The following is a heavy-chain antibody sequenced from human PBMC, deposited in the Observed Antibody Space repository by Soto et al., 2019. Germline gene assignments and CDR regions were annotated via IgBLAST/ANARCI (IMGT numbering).Heavy chain of an antibody. CDR2: ISWNSGSI. Sequence: SLRLSCAASGFTCDDYAMHWVRQVPGKGLEWVSGISWNSGSIGYADSVKGRFTISRDNAKNSLYLQMNSLRGEDTALYYCAKGKSSPVRYGMDVWGQGTTVTVSS. CDR1: GFTCDDYA. V-gene: IGHV3-9*01. D-gene: IGHD3-10*01. J-gene: IGHJ6*02. CDR3: AKGKSSPVRYGMDV.